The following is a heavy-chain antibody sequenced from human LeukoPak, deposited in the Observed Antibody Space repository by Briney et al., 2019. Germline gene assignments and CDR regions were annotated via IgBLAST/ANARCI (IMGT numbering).Heavy chain of an antibody. CDR1: GYTFSRYY. Sequence: GASVKASCKASGYTFSRYYIQWVRQAPGQGLEWMGLINPSGGSTIYAQKFQGRVIMTRDMSTSTVYMELSSLRSEDTAVYYCARHSSSRDWFDPWGQGTLVTVSS. J-gene: IGHJ5*02. D-gene: IGHD6-13*01. V-gene: IGHV1-46*01. CDR2: INPSGGST. CDR3: ARHSSSRDWFDP.